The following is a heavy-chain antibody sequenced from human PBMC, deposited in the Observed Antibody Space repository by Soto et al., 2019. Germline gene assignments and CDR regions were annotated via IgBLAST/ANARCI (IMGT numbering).Heavy chain of an antibody. CDR1: GGSISSYD. V-gene: IGHV4-59*01. D-gene: IGHD3-22*01. Sequence: SETLCLTCTVSGGSISSYDGSWIRQPPGKGLEWIGYIYYSGSTNYNPSLKSRVTISVDTSKNQFSLKLSSVTAADTAVYYCAREMGGYYDSSGPTTLWGQGTLVTVSS. CDR3: AREMGGYYDSSGPTTL. J-gene: IGHJ4*02. CDR2: IYYSGST.